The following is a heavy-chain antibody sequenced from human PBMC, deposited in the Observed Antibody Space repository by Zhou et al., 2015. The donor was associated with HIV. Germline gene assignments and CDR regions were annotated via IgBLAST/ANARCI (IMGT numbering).Heavy chain of an antibody. CDR2: IIPILGIT. CDR3: ASPKYCSSTSCYGYYYMDV. CDR1: GGTFSSFT. Sequence: QVQLVQSGAEVKKPGSSVKVSCQASGGTFSSFTITWVRQAPGQGLEWMGRIIPILGITNYAQKFQGRVTITADEIHEHSHMELSSLRSEDTAVYYCASPKYCSSTSCYGYYYMDVWGKGTTVTVSS. J-gene: IGHJ6*03. D-gene: IGHD2-2*01. V-gene: IGHV1-69*02.